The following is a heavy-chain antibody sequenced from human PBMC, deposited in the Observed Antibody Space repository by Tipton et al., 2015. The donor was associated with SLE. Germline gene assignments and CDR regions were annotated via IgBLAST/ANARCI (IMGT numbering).Heavy chain of an antibody. CDR2: IYYSGST. CDR3: ARDGDYYMDA. CDR1: GGSVSSGTYY. J-gene: IGHJ6*03. V-gene: IGHV4-39*07. Sequence: TLSLTCTVSGGSVSSGTYYWGWIRQPPGKGLEWIGSIYYSGSTYYNPSLKSRVTISLDTSKNQFSLKLTSVTAADTAVYYCARDGDYYMDAWGKGTTVTVSS.